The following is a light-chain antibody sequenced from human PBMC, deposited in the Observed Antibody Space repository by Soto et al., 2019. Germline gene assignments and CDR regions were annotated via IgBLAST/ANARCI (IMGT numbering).Light chain of an antibody. CDR2: EVS. V-gene: IGLV2-8*01. J-gene: IGLJ2*01. CDR1: SSDVGGYNY. CDR3: SSYAGRVV. Sequence: QSALTQPPSASGSPGQSVTISCTGTSSDVGGYNYVSWYQQHPGKAPKLMIYEVSKRPSGVPDRFSGSKSGNTASLTVSGLPAEDEADYYCSSYAGRVVFGGGTQLTVL.